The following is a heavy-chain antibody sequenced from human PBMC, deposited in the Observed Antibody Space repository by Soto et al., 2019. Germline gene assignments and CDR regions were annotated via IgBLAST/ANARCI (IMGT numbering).Heavy chain of an antibody. CDR3: ARRGSGSYYDN. Sequence: EVQLLESGGGLVQPGGSLRLSCAASGFTFSNYAMNWVRQAPGKGLEWVSVISGSGDSTYYADSVKGRFTISRDNSKNTLYLQMNSLRAEDTAIYYCARRGSGSYYDNWGQGTLVTVSS. J-gene: IGHJ4*02. V-gene: IGHV3-23*01. CDR1: GFTFSNYA. D-gene: IGHD1-26*01. CDR2: ISGSGDST.